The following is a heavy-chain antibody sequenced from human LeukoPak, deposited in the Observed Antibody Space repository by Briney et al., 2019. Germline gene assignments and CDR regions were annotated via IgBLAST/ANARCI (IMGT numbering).Heavy chain of an antibody. Sequence: GASVKVSCKDSGYTFTSYDINWVRQATGQGLEWMVWMNPNSGNTGYAQKFQGRVTITRNTSISTAYMELSNLRSEDTAVYYCARGGAKQWVVRGVFNYWGHGTLVTVSS. V-gene: IGHV1-8*03. CDR2: MNPNSGNT. J-gene: IGHJ4*01. D-gene: IGHD6-19*01. CDR1: GYTFTSYD. CDR3: ARGGAKQWVVRGVFNY.